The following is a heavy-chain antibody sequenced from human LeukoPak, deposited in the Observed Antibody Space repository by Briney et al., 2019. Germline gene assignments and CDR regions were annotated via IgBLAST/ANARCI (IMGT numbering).Heavy chain of an antibody. CDR2: INPSGGST. CDR1: GYTFTSYY. J-gene: IGHJ5*02. Sequence: ASVKVSCKASGYTFTSYYMHWVRQAPGQGLEWMGIINPSGGSTSYAQKFQGRVTMTRDTSISTAYMELSRLRSDDTAVYYCAGDWVVVVPAARFDPWGQGTLVTVSS. V-gene: IGHV1-46*01. D-gene: IGHD2-2*01. CDR3: AGDWVVVVPAARFDP.